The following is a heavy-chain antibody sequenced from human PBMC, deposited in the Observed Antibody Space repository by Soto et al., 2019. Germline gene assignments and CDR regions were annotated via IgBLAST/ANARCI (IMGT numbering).Heavy chain of an antibody. Sequence: VSGKASGGTFSSYAIRLLRQAPGQVLEWMGGMIPIFCTANYEQKFQGRVTISGHESTSRAYMEMRRLRSEDTPVYYCASRGTTHYDILTGPPSYYGMDVWGQGTTVTVSS. CDR2: MIPIFCTA. CDR1: GGTFSSYA. CDR3: ASRGTTHYDILTGPPSYYGMDV. D-gene: IGHD3-9*01. J-gene: IGHJ6*02. V-gene: IGHV1-69*01.